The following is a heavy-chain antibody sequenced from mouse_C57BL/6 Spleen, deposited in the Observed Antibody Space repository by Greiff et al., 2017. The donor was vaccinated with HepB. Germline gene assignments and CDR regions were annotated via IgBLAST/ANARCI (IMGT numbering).Heavy chain of an antibody. J-gene: IGHJ2*01. D-gene: IGHD2-3*01. CDR1: GYTFTDYY. V-gene: IGHV1-19*01. Sequence: EVQLQQSGPVLVKPGASVKMSCKASGYTFTDYYINWVKQSHGKSLEWIGVINPYTCGTSYNQKFKGKATLTVDKSSSTAYMELNSLTSEDSAVYYCARDDGYYERYYFDYWGQGTTRTVSS. CDR3: ARDDGYYERYYFDY. CDR2: INPYTCGT.